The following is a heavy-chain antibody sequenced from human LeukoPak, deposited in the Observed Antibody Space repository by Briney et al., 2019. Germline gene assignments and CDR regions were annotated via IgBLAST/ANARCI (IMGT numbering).Heavy chain of an antibody. Sequence: GGSLRLSCAASGFTFDDYAMHWVRQAPGKGLEWVSGISWNSGSIGYADSVKGRFTNSRDNAKNSLYLRMNSLRAEDTALYYCAKDLYYYDSSGHLDYWGQGSLVTVSS. V-gene: IGHV3-9*01. J-gene: IGHJ4*02. D-gene: IGHD3-22*01. CDR3: AKDLYYYDSSGHLDY. CDR1: GFTFDDYA. CDR2: ISWNSGSI.